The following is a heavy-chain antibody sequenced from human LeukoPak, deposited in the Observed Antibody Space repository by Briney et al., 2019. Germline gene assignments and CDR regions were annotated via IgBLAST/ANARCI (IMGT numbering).Heavy chain of an antibody. Sequence: GGSLRLSCAASGFTFGDYAMHWVRQAPGKGLEWVSGISWNGGSIDYADSVKGRFTISRDNTKNSLHLQMNSLRADDTALYYCAKDMDSSGYVVGFWGQGTLVTVSS. CDR3: AKDMDSSGYVVGF. D-gene: IGHD3-22*01. CDR2: ISWNGGSI. J-gene: IGHJ4*02. CDR1: GFTFGDYA. V-gene: IGHV3-9*01.